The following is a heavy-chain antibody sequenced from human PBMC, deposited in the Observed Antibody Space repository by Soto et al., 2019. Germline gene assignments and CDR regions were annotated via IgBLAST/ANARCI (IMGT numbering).Heavy chain of an antibody. D-gene: IGHD2-2*02. CDR2: IFSNDEK. J-gene: IGHJ3*02. Sequence: SGPTLVNPTETLTLTCTVSGFSLSNARMGVSWIRQPPGKALEWLAHIFSNDEKSYSTSLKSRLTISKDTSKSQVVLTMTNMEPVDTATYYCARFPISDAFDIWGQGTMVTVSS. V-gene: IGHV2-26*01. CDR1: GFSLSNARMG. CDR3: ARFPISDAFDI.